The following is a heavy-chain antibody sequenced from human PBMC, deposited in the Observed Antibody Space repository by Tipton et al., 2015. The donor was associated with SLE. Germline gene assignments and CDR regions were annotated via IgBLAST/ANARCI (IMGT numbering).Heavy chain of an antibody. V-gene: IGHV4-39*07. Sequence: TLSLTCSVSGGSISDRSYYWGWIRQPPGRGLECIGTIYYSGSTNFNPSLRSRVTISVDTSKNQFSLKLLYVTAADTALYFCARSNSGLYDAFDIWGQGTLFSVSS. CDR1: GGSISDRSYY. D-gene: IGHD3-22*01. J-gene: IGHJ3*02. CDR3: ARSNSGLYDAFDI. CDR2: IYYSGST.